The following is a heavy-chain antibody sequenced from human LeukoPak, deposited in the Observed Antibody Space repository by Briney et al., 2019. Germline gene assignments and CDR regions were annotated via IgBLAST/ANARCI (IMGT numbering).Heavy chain of an antibody. Sequence: PSETLSLTCSVSGGSISSYYWSWIRQPPGKGLEWIGYIYYSGSTNYNPSLKSRVTISVDTSKNQFSLKLSSVTAADTAVYYCAREVRVPAANPDYYYYYMDVWGKGTTVTVSS. CDR3: AREVRVPAANPDYYYYYMDV. CDR1: GGSISSYY. J-gene: IGHJ6*03. CDR2: IYYSGST. V-gene: IGHV4-59*12. D-gene: IGHD2-2*01.